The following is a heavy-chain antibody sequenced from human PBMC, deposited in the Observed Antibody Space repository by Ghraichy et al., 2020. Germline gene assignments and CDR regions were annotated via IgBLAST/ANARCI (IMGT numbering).Heavy chain of an antibody. CDR2: IYWNDDK. CDR1: GFSLSTSGVG. J-gene: IGHJ4*02. D-gene: IGHD3-22*01. Sequence: SGPTLVKPTQTLTLTCTFSGFSLSTSGVGVGWIRQPPGKALEWLALIYWNDDKRYSPSLKSRLTITKDTSKNQVVLTMTNMDPVDTATYYCAHETLAHSSGYYYGIDYWGQGTLVTVSS. CDR3: AHETLAHSSGYYYGIDY. V-gene: IGHV2-5*01.